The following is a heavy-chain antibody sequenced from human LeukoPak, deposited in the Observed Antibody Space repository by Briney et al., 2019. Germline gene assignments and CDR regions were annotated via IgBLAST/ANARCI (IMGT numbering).Heavy chain of an antibody. CDR2: INPNSGGT. J-gene: IGHJ6*03. D-gene: IGHD2-8*01. CDR1: GYTFTDYY. V-gene: IGHV1-2*02. Sequence: GASVKVSCKASGYTFTDYYMHWVRQAPGQGLEWMGWINPNSGGTNYAQKFQGRVTMTRDTSISTAYMELSRLRYDDTAVYYCARGAFYTNGVYYPPLMDVWGKGTTVTVSS. CDR3: ARGAFYTNGVYYPPLMDV.